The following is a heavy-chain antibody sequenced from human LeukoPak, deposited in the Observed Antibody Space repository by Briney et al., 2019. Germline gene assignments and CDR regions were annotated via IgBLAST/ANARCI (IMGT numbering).Heavy chain of an antibody. CDR1: GGTFSGYY. CDR2: INPGGST. J-gene: IGHJ4*02. Sequence: SETLSLTCAVYGGTFSGYYWSWIRQSPGKGLEWIGEINPGGSTNYNPSLESRVIISVDTSKNQFSLKMDSVRAADTAVYYCAREDCSGGDCTGFDYWGQGTLVTVSS. V-gene: IGHV4-34*01. D-gene: IGHD2-15*01. CDR3: AREDCSGGDCTGFDY.